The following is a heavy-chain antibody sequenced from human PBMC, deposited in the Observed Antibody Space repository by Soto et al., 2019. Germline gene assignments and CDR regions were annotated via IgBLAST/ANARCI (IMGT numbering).Heavy chain of an antibody. V-gene: IGHV3-23*01. J-gene: IGHJ4*02. CDR3: VRSRSGAVADSFDY. D-gene: IGHD3-10*01. CDR2: ISGSGGSA. Sequence: GGSLRLSCAASGFTFSNYAMNWVRQAPGKGLEWVSVISGSGGSASYADSVQGRFTISRDNSKNTLYLQMNSLRDEDTAVYYCVRSRSGAVADSFDYWGQGTLVTVSS. CDR1: GFTFSNYA.